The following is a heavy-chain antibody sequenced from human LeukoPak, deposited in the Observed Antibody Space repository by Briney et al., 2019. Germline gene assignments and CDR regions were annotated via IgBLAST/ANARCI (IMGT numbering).Heavy chain of an antibody. D-gene: IGHD6-6*01. Sequence: GGSLRLSCAASGFTFSSYWMSWVRQAPGKGLEWVANIKQDGSEKYYVDSVKGRFTISRDNAKNSLYLQMNSLRAEDTAVYYCARSYSSSVWDYWGQGTLVTVSP. CDR3: ARSYSSSVWDY. CDR2: IKQDGSEK. J-gene: IGHJ4*02. V-gene: IGHV3-7*01. CDR1: GFTFSSYW.